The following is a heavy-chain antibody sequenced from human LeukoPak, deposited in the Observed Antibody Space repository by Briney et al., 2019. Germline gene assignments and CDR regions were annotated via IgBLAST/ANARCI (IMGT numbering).Heavy chain of an antibody. CDR1: GFTFSSYW. CDR2: IKQDGSEK. J-gene: IGHJ4*02. D-gene: IGHD6-19*01. CDR3: ARVQVAGFLRRDQNVDY. V-gene: IGHV3-7*01. Sequence: GGSLRLSCAASGFTFSSYWMSWVRQAPGKGLEWVANIKQDGSEKYYVDSVKGRFTISRDNAKNSLYLQMNSLRAEDTAVYYCARVQVAGFLRRDQNVDYWGQGTLVTVS.